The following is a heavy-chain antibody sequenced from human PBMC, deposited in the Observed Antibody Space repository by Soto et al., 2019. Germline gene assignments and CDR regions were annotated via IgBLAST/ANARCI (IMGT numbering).Heavy chain of an antibody. D-gene: IGHD2-15*01. Sequence: PSETLSLTCAVYGGSFSGYYWSWIRQSPGTGLEWIGEINDSGRTNQNPSLKRRVTTSVDTSKNQFSLKLKSVTAADTAFYYCARGISMTIALQGDAPDTKYFDSWGLGTRVTVS. CDR1: GGSFSGYY. J-gene: IGHJ4*02. V-gene: IGHV4-34*01. CDR2: INDSGRT. CDR3: ARGISMTIALQGDAPDTKYFDS.